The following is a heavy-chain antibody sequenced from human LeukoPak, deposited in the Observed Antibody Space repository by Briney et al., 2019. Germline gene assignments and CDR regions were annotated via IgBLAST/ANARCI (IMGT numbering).Heavy chain of an antibody. CDR3: ARWLGYCSSTSCSKDYYGMDV. CDR2: INHSGST. Sequence: PSQTLSLTCTVSGGSISSGGYYWSWIRQPPGKGLEWIGEINHSGSTNYNPSLKSRVTISVDTSKNQFSLKLSSVTAADTAVYYCARWLGYCSSTSCSKDYYGMDVWGQGTTVTVSS. J-gene: IGHJ6*02. V-gene: IGHV4-30-2*01. CDR1: GGSISSGGYY. D-gene: IGHD2-2*01.